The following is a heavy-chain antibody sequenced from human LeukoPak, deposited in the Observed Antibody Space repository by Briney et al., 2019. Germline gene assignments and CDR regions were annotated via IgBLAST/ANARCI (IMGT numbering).Heavy chain of an antibody. J-gene: IGHJ4*02. CDR1: GYSFTSYW. CDR3: ARLSPPYDSSGYYWFDY. V-gene: IGHV5-51*01. CDR2: IYPGDSDT. D-gene: IGHD3-22*01. Sequence: GESLKISCKGSGYSFTSYWSGWVRQMPGKGLEWMGIIYPGDSDTRYSPSFQGQVTISADKSISTAYLQWSSLKASDTAMYYCARLSPPYDSSGYYWFDYWGQGTLVTVSS.